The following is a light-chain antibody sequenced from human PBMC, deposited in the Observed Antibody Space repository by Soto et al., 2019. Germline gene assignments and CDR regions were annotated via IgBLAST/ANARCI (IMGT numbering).Light chain of an antibody. CDR1: QSVSSD. CDR2: GAS. J-gene: IGKJ5*01. V-gene: IGKV3-15*01. Sequence: EIVMTQSPATLSVSPGERAPLSCRASQSVSSDLAWYQQKPGQAPRLLIYGASSRATGIPARFRGSGSGTELTLTISSLQSEDFAVYYCQQYNNWPITFGQGTRLEIK. CDR3: QQYNNWPIT.